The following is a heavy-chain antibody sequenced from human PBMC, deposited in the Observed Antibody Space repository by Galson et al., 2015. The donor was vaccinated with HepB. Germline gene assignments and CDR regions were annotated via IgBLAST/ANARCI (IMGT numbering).Heavy chain of an antibody. J-gene: IGHJ6*02. Sequence: SETLSLTCTVSGGSVSSGNYYWNWIRQPPGTGLEWIGYIYYSGSTNYNPSLKTRVTISEDTSKNQFSLKLSSVTAADTAVYYCARGGYMLVVPAADYYYYAMDVGGRGTTVTVSS. CDR1: GGSVSSGNYY. V-gene: IGHV4-61*01. D-gene: IGHD2-2*01. CDR3: ARGGYMLVVPAADYYYYAMDV. CDR2: IYYSGST.